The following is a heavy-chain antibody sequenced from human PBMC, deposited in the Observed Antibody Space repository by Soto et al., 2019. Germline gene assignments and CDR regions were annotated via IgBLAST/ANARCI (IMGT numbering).Heavy chain of an antibody. CDR1: GYTLTELS. CDR2: FDPEDGET. D-gene: IGHD3-16*01. CDR3: ATPLITFGGVIFRY. V-gene: IGHV1-24*01. J-gene: IGHJ4*02. Sequence: ASVKVSCKVSGYTLTELSMHWVRQAPGKGLEWMGGFDPEDGETIYAQKFQGRVTMTEDTSTDTAYMELSSLRSEDTAVYYCATPLITFGGVIFRYWGQGTLVTVSS.